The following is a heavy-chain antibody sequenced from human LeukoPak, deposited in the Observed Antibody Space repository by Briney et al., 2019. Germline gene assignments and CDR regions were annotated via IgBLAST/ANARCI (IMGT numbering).Heavy chain of an antibody. J-gene: IGHJ2*01. CDR2: IIPIFGTA. Sequence: ASVKVSCKASGGTFSSYAISWVRQAPGQGLEWMGGIIPIFGTANYAQKFQGGVTITADESTSTAYMELSSLRSEDTAVYYCARALAARPLWYFDLWGRGTLVTVSS. CDR3: ARALAARPLWYFDL. D-gene: IGHD6-6*01. CDR1: GGTFSSYA. V-gene: IGHV1-69*13.